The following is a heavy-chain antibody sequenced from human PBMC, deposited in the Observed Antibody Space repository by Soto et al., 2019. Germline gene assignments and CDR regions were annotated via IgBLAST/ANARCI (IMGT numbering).Heavy chain of an antibody. J-gene: IGHJ4*02. D-gene: IGHD5-18*01. CDR3: ARVGRRGYSYGQCDS. CDR1: GYTFTTYA. Sequence: ASVKVSCTASGYTFTTYALHWVRQAPGQRLEWMGWINAGSADIKYSQKFQGRVTITRDTSASTVYMELSSLRSEDTAVYYCARVGRRGYSYGQCDSWGQGNRVTVS. V-gene: IGHV1-3*01. CDR2: INAGSADI.